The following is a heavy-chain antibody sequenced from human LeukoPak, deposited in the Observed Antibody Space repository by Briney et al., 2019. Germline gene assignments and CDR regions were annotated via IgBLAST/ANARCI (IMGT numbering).Heavy chain of an antibody. V-gene: IGHV3-7*01. J-gene: IGHJ5*02. D-gene: IGHD3-22*01. Sequence: GGSLRLSCVASGFTFSDYAMSWVRQAPGKGLEWVANIKQDGSEKYYVDSVKGRFTISRDNAKNSLYLQMNSLRAEDTAVYYCARVTDYYDSEFDPWGQGTLVTVSS. CDR1: GFTFSDYA. CDR3: ARVTDYYDSEFDP. CDR2: IKQDGSEK.